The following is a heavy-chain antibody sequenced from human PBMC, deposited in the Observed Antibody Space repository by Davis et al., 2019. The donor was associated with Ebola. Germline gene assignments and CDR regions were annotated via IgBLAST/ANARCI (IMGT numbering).Heavy chain of an antibody. J-gene: IGHJ6*02. V-gene: IGHV3-23*01. CDR1: GFTFTSYS. D-gene: IGHD4-17*01. CDR3: AKGSLYGSRSITAGMDV. Sequence: GASLKISCVASGFTFTSYSMTWVRQAPGKGLEWVSGISGSGNTYYADSVKGRFTFSRDNPKNTLYLQMNSLRAEDTAVYYCAKGSLYGSRSITAGMDVWGQGTTVTVSS. CDR2: ISGSGNT.